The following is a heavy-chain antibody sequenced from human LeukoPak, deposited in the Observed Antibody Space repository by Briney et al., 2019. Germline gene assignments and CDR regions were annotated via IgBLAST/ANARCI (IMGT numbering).Heavy chain of an antibody. Sequence: ASVTVSCKASGYTFTCYYMHWVRQAPAQGLEWMGWINPNSGGTNYAQKVQGRVTMTRDTSISTDYMELSRLRSDDTAVYYCARDRKWIQLDNWFDRWGQGTLVNVSS. CDR2: INPNSGGT. CDR1: GYTFTCYY. D-gene: IGHD5-18*01. V-gene: IGHV1-2*02. CDR3: ARDRKWIQLDNWFDR. J-gene: IGHJ5*02.